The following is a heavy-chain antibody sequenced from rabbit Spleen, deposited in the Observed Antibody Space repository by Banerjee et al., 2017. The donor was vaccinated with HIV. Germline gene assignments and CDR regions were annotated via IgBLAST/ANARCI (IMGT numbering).Heavy chain of an antibody. CDR3: VREAGYGGYGDANL. CDR1: GIDFSNYNF. D-gene: IGHD6-1*01. Sequence: QQRLVESGGGLVKPGASLTLTCKASGIDFSNYNFMCWVRQAPGKGLEWIACISGSDGKTWYASWVNGRFTISSHNAQNTLYLQLNSLTAADTATYFCVREAGYGGYGDANLWGPGTLVTVS. J-gene: IGHJ4*01. CDR2: ISGSDGKT. V-gene: IGHV1S43*01.